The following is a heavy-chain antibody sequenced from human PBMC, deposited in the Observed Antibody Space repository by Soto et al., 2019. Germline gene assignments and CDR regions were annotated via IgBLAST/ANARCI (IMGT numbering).Heavy chain of an antibody. CDR1: GGSFSGYY. J-gene: IGHJ4*02. D-gene: IGHD1-1*01. CDR2: INHSGST. CDR3: TRDGAGNDRFDY. V-gene: IGHV4-34*01. Sequence: SETLSLTCAVYGGSFSGYYWSWIRQPPGKGLEWIGEINHSGSTNYNPSLKSRVTISVDTSKNQFSLKLNSVTPDDTAVYFCTRDGAGNDRFDYWGQGTLVTVSS.